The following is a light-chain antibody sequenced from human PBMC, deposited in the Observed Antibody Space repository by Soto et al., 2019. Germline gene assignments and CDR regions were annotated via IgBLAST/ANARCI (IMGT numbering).Light chain of an antibody. J-gene: IGKJ5*01. CDR3: QQHSKWPIT. V-gene: IGKV3-15*01. Sequence: EIVMTQSPGTLYLSPGETATLSCRASQSVDSNYLAWYQQKPGQAPRLLVYGISNRATDIPARFSGSGSGTEFTLTISSPQSEDFGIYYCQQHSKWPITFGQGTRLEIK. CDR1: QSVDSN. CDR2: GIS.